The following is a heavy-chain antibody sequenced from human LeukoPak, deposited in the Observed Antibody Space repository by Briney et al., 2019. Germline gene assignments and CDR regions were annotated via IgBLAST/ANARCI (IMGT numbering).Heavy chain of an antibody. CDR3: ATSTYYDILTGYYGLSY. J-gene: IGHJ4*02. CDR2: FDAEDGET. Sequence: ASVKVSCKVSGYTLTELSMHWVRQAPGKGLEWMGGFDAEDGETIYAQKFQGRVTMTEDTSTDTAYMELSSLRSEDTAVYYCATSTYYDILTGYYGLSYWGQGTLVTVSS. CDR1: GYTLTELS. D-gene: IGHD3-9*01. V-gene: IGHV1-24*01.